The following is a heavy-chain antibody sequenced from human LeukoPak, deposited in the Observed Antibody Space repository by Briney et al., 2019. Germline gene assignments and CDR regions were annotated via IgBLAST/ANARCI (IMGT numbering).Heavy chain of an antibody. CDR2: ISWDGGST. CDR1: GFTFDDYT. Sequence: GGSLRLSCAASGFTFDDYTMHWVRQAPGKGLEWVSLISWDGGSTYYADSVKGRFTISRDNSKNSLYLQMNSLRTEDTALYYCAKDRIRGMVRGPSSFDYWGQGTLVTVSS. V-gene: IGHV3-43*01. CDR3: AKDRIRGMVRGPSSFDY. J-gene: IGHJ4*02. D-gene: IGHD3-10*01.